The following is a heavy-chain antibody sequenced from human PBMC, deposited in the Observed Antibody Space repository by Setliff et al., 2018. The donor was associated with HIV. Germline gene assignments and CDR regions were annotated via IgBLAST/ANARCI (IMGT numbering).Heavy chain of an antibody. D-gene: IGHD6-13*01. J-gene: IGHJ3*02. Sequence: LSLTCTVSGGSISTNNWWSWVRQPPDKGLEWIGEIYHTGTTTYNPSLNSRVAFSVDTSKNQFSLKLYSVTVADTAFYYCARADSSSWFFATFDIWGQGTMVTVSS. CDR1: GGSISTNNW. CDR3: ARADSSSWFFATFDI. CDR2: IYHTGTT. V-gene: IGHV4-4*02.